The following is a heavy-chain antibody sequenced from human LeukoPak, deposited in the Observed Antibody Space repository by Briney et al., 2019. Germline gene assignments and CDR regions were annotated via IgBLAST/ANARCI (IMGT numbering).Heavy chain of an antibody. CDR2: MNPNSGNT. V-gene: IGHV1-8*01. Sequence: GASVKVSCKASGYTFTSYDINWVRQATGQGLEWMGWMNPNSGNTGYAQKFQGRVTMTRNTSISTAYMELSSLRSEDTAVYYCARESLSYYYYYYGMDVWGQGTTVTVSS. J-gene: IGHJ6*02. CDR3: ARESLSYYYYYYGMDV. CDR1: GYTFTSYD.